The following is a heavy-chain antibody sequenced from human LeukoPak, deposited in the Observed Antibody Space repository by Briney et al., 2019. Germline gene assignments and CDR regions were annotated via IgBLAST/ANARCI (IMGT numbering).Heavy chain of an antibody. D-gene: IGHD2-8*02. CDR3: ARHPSSLVAFDI. V-gene: IGHV4-30-2*01. CDR2: IYHSGST. Sequence: SETLSLTCTVSGGSISSGGYYWSWLRQPPGKGLEWIGYIYHSGSTYYNPSLKSRVTISVDRSKNQFSLKLSSVTAADTAVYYCARHPSSLVAFDIWGQGTMVTVSS. CDR1: GGSISSGGYY. J-gene: IGHJ3*02.